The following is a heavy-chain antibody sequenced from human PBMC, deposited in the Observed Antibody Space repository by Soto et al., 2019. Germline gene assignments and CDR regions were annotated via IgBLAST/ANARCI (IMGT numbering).Heavy chain of an antibody. J-gene: IGHJ5*01. CDR2: INHSGST. CDR1: GGSFSGYY. CDR3: ARARRLRYFDWCDF. V-gene: IGHV4-34*01. D-gene: IGHD3-9*01. Sequence: SETLSLTCAVYGGSFSGYYWSWIRQPPGKGLEWIGEINHSGSTNYNPSLKSRVTISVDTSKNQFSLKLSSVTAADTAVYYCARARRLRYFDWCDFWGQGTLVPVSS.